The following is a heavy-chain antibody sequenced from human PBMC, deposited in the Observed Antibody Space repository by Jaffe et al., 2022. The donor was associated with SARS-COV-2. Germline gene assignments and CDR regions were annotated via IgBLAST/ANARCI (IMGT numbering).Heavy chain of an antibody. CDR2: IIPSGGGT. J-gene: IGHJ4*02. CDR3: AREQGGVAAPKKSFDY. D-gene: IGHD2-15*01. CDR1: GYTLTSYY. V-gene: IGHV1-46*04. Sequence: QVQLVQSGAEVKKPGASVKVSCKASGYTLTSYYMHWVRQAPGQGLEWMGAIIPSGGGTIYAQNLQGRVSMARDTSTSTVYMELSSLRSEDTAVYYCAREQGGVAAPKKSFDYWGQGTLVTVSS.